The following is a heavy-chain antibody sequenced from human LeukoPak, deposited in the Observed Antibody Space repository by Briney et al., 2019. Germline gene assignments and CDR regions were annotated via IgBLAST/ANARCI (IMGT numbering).Heavy chain of an antibody. D-gene: IGHD5-24*01. Sequence: PGRSLRLSCAASGFTFSSYDMHWVRQATGKGLEWVSAIGTAGDTYYPGSVKGRFTISRENAKHSLYLQMNSLRAGDTAVYYCARASQRPPYYYYGMDVWGQGTTVTVSS. V-gene: IGHV3-13*01. CDR2: IGTAGDT. CDR1: GFTFSSYD. J-gene: IGHJ6*02. CDR3: ARASQRPPYYYYGMDV.